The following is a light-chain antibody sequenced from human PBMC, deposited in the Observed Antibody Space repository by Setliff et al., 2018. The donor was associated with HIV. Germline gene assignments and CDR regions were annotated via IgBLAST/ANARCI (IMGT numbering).Light chain of an antibody. CDR2: DVS. CDR3: SSYTGSSTLEV. V-gene: IGLV2-14*03. CDR1: SSGVGAYNY. Sequence: QSVLTQPASVSGSPGQSITISRTGTSSGVGAYNYVSWYQQHPGKAPKLMIYDVSNRPSGVSRRFSGSKSGNTASLTISGLQAEDEAAYYCSSYTGSSTLEVFGTGTKVT. J-gene: IGLJ1*01.